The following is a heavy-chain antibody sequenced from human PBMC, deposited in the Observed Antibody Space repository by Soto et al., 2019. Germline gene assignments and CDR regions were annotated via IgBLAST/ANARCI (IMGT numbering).Heavy chain of an antibody. V-gene: IGHV4-30-2*01. J-gene: IGHJ5*02. CDR3: ALWTYNYFDP. CDR1: GDSITSGGYS. D-gene: IGHD3-10*01. CDR2: IYHSGST. Sequence: QLQLQESGSGLVKPSQTLSLTCAVSGDSITSGGYSWSWIRQAPGKGLEWIGYIYHSGSTYYNPSLRSRVTFSGDRSKNQFSLRLRSVTAADTAVYYCALWTYNYFDPWGQGTLVTVSS.